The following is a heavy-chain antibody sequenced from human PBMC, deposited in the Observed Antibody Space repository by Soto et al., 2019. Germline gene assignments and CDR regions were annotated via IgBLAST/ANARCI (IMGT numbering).Heavy chain of an antibody. J-gene: IGHJ5*02. CDR3: ARGVSGGDADWFDP. CDR2: INAGNGNT. V-gene: IGHV1-3*01. Sequence: QVQLVQSGAEVKKPGASVKVSCQASGYTFTSYAMHWVRQAPGQRLEWMVWINAGNGNTKYSQKFQGRVTITMDTSASPAYMELRSLRSDDTAVYSCARGVSGGDADWFDPWGQGTLVTVSS. CDR1: GYTFTSYA. D-gene: IGHD2-21*02.